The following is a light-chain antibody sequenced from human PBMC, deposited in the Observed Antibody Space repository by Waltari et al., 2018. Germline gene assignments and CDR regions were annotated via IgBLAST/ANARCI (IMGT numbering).Light chain of an antibody. V-gene: IGKV1-33*01. CDR2: DAS. J-gene: IGKJ3*01. CDR1: QPITNY. CDR3: QRYDNLPVFA. Sequence: DIQLTQSPSSLSASVGDRVSIPCRASQPITNYLNWYQQKPGKAPRLLIYDASNLQAGVPSRFSGSQSGTEFTFTIASLQPEDVATYYCQRYDNLPVFAFGPGTKLDIQ.